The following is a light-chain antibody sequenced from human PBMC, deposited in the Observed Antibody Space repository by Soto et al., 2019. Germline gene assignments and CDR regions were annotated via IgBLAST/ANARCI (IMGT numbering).Light chain of an antibody. V-gene: IGKV3-15*01. CDR3: RPYNSWAPVLT. CDR1: QSVSSN. CDR2: GSS. J-gene: IGKJ4*01. Sequence: EIVMTQSPATLSVSPGERATLSCRASQSVSSNLAWYQQKPGQAPRTLIYGSSTRATGIPARFSVSASGTEFTLTISSLQPEDCAVYYCRPYNSWAPVLTCGGGTKVEIK.